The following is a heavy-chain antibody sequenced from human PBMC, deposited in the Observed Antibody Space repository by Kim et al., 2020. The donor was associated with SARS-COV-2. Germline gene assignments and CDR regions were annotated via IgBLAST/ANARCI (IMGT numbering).Heavy chain of an antibody. CDR1: GGSISSYY. D-gene: IGHD3-16*01. Sequence: SETLSLTCTVSGGSISSYYWSWIRQPPGKGLEWIGYIYYSGSTNYNPSLKSRVTISVDTSKNQFSLKLSSLTAADTAVYYCARGTIMITFGGQGWFDPWGQGTLVTVSS. CDR3: ARGTIMITFGGQGWFDP. CDR2: IYYSGST. V-gene: IGHV4-59*13. J-gene: IGHJ5*02.